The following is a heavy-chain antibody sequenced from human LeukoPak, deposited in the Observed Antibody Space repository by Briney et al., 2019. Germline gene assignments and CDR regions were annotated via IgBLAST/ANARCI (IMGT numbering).Heavy chain of an antibody. Sequence: GGSLSLSCSASGFTFTNAWMSWVRQPPGKGLEWVGLIRSKTDGGTADYAAPVQGRFTISRDDSNNTVYLQMSSLKTEDTGVYYCATVYWYFDLWGPGTLLSVSA. CDR3: ATVYWYFDL. CDR2: IRSKTDGGTA. CDR1: GFTFTNAW. V-gene: IGHV3-15*01. J-gene: IGHJ2*01.